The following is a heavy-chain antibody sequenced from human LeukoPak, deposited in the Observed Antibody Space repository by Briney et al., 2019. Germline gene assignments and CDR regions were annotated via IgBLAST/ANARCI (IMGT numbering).Heavy chain of an antibody. CDR3: ARGPPCSGGSCYSGWWFDP. CDR2: IIPIFGTA. V-gene: IGHV1-69*05. J-gene: IGHJ5*02. Sequence: GASVKVSCKASGGTFSSYAISWVRQAPGQGLEWMGRIIPIFGTANYAQKFQGRVTITTDESTRTAYMELSSLRSEDTAVYYCARGPPCSGGSCYSGWWFDPWGQGTLVTVSS. CDR1: GGTFSSYA. D-gene: IGHD2-15*01.